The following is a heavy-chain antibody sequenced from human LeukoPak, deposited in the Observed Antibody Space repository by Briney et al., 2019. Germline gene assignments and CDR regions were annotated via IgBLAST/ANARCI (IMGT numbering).Heavy chain of an antibody. CDR3: ARGRRILVGDTNAGDFFDF. CDR2: VNPNSGGT. V-gene: IGHV1-2*02. CDR1: GYTFTAYY. D-gene: IGHD1-26*01. Sequence: GASVKVSCKASGYTFTAYYILWVRQAPGQGLEWMGWVNPNSGGTYYAQKFQGRVTMTRDTSINTAYIELSRLRSDDTAVYYCARGRRILVGDTNAGDFFDFWGQGTLVTVSS. J-gene: IGHJ4*02.